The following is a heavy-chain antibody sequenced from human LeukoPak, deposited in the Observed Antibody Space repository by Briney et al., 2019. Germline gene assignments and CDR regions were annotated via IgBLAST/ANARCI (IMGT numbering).Heavy chain of an antibody. J-gene: IGHJ6*03. D-gene: IGHD6-13*01. CDR1: GCTFSSYG. Sequence: PGGSLRLSCAASGCTFSSYGMHWVRQAPGKGLEWVAVISYDGSNKYYADSVKGRFTISRDNSKNTLYLQMNSLRAEDTAVYYCARENYSNHMDVWGKGTTVTVSS. CDR3: ARENYSNHMDV. V-gene: IGHV3-30*03. CDR2: ISYDGSNK.